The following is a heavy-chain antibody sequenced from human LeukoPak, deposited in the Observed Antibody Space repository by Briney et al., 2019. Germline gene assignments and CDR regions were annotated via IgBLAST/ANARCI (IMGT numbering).Heavy chain of an antibody. CDR3: ARTQQLVLRSPLDP. J-gene: IGHJ5*02. D-gene: IGHD6-13*01. CDR1: GYTFTGYY. CDR2: MNPYSGNT. V-gene: IGHV1-8*03. Sequence: ASVKVSCKASGYTFTGYYMHWVRQASGQGLEWMGWMNPYSGNTGYAQNFQGRITITRNTSISTAYMELSSLRSEDTAVYYCARTQQLVLRSPLDPWGQGTLVTVSS.